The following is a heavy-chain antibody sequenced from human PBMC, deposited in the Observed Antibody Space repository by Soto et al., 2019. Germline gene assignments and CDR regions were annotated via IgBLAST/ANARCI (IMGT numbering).Heavy chain of an antibody. V-gene: IGHV3-21*01. Sequence: SCAASGFTFSSYSMNLVRQAPGKGLEWVSSISSSSSDIYYADSVKGRFTISRDNAKNSLYLQMTSLRAEDTAVYYCARFGYCSGGSCYSSGSGYYYYGMDVWGQGTTVTVSS. D-gene: IGHD2-15*01. CDR3: ARFGYCSGGSCYSSGSGYYYYGMDV. J-gene: IGHJ6*02. CDR1: GFTFSSYS. CDR2: ISSSSSDI.